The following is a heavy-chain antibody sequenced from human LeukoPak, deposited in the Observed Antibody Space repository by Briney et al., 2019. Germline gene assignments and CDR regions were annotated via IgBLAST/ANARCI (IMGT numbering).Heavy chain of an antibody. V-gene: IGHV3-30*02. Sequence: PGGSLRLSCAASGFTFSSYWMSWVRQAPGKGLEWVAFIRSDGSDKYYADYVKGRFTISRDNSKNTLYLQMNGLRGEDTAVYYCAKGSGFHLDYWGQGTLVTVSS. CDR3: AKGSGFHLDY. CDR2: IRSDGSDK. CDR1: GFTFSSYW. J-gene: IGHJ4*02. D-gene: IGHD5-12*01.